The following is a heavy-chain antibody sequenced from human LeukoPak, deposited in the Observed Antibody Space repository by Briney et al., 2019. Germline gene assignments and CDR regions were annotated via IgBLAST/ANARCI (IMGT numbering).Heavy chain of an antibody. Sequence: SQTLSLTCTVSGGSISSGGYYWSWIRQPPGKALEWIGYISHSGTPYYTPSLKSRVTISVDRSKNQFSLKLSSVTAADTAVYYCARGYCSGGSCFGGFQHWGQGTLATVSS. V-gene: IGHV4-30-2*01. CDR2: ISHSGTP. D-gene: IGHD2-15*01. CDR1: GGSISSGGYY. CDR3: ARGYCSGGSCFGGFQH. J-gene: IGHJ1*01.